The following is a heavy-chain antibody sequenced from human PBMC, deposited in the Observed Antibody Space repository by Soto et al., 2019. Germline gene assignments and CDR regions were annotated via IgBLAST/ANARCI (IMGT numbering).Heavy chain of an antibody. CDR1: GGSISSGDYY. CDR3: ASVDTAMVYFDY. V-gene: IGHV4-30-4*01. J-gene: IGHJ4*02. Sequence: PSETLSLTCTVSGGSISSGDYYWSWISQPPGKGLEWIGYIYYSGSTYYNPSLKSRVTISVDTSKNQFSLKLSSVTAADTAVYYCASVDTAMVYFDYWGQGTLVTVSS. CDR2: IYYSGST. D-gene: IGHD5-18*01.